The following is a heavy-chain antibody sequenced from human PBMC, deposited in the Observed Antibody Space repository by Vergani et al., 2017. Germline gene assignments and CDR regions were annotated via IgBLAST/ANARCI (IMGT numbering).Heavy chain of an antibody. J-gene: IGHJ6*03. CDR1: GDSVSSNSAA. Sequence: QVQLQESGPGLVKPSQTLSLTCAISGDSVSSNSAAWNWIRQSPSRGLEWLGRTYYRSKWYNYYAVSVKSRITINPDTSKNQFSRQLNSVTPEDTAVYYCARADRSTIFGVVKYYYYYMDVWGKGTTVTVSS. D-gene: IGHD3-3*01. CDR2: TYYRSKWYN. V-gene: IGHV6-1*01. CDR3: ARADRSTIFGVVKYYYYYMDV.